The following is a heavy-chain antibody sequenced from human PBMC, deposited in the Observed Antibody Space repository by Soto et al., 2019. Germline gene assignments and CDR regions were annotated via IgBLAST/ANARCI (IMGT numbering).Heavy chain of an antibody. Sequence: QVQLVQSGAEEKKPGASVKVSCQASGYTFTAHAMHWVRQAPGQGLEWMGWINTGKGDTKYSQKFQGRITITRDTSASTTYMELSSLKSEDTALYYCARHILGGPTDFWGPGTLVTVSS. CDR3: ARHILGGPTDF. CDR2: INTGKGDT. J-gene: IGHJ4*02. V-gene: IGHV1-3*04. D-gene: IGHD3-16*01. CDR1: GYTFTAHA.